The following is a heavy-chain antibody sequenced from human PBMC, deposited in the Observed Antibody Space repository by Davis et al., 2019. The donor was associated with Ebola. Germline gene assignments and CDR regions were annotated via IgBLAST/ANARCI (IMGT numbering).Heavy chain of an antibody. CDR3: ARAQFPTTSDH. V-gene: IGHV1-18*01. Sequence: AASVKVSCKAVGGTLTSYAMTWVRQAPGQGLEWMGWINPHNGNTNYAQNVQGRVTMTTATSTSTAYMEVRSLRSDDTAVYYCARAQFPTTSDHWGQGTLVTVSS. D-gene: IGHD1-1*01. J-gene: IGHJ4*02. CDR2: INPHNGNT. CDR1: GGTLTSYA.